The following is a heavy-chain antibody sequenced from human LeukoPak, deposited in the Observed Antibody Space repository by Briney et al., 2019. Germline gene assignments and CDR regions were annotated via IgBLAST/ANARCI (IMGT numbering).Heavy chain of an antibody. J-gene: IGHJ4*02. CDR3: ARDTYYYDSSGYYGY. Sequence: ASVKVSCKASGGTFSSYAISWVRQAPGQGLEWMGWISAYNGNTNYAQKLQGRVTMTTDTSTSTAYMELRSLRSDDTAVYYCARDTYYYDSSGYYGYWGQGTLVTVSS. V-gene: IGHV1-18*01. D-gene: IGHD3-22*01. CDR2: ISAYNGNT. CDR1: GGTFSSYA.